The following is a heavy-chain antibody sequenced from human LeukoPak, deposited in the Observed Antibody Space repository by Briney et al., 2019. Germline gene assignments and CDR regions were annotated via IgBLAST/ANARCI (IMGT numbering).Heavy chain of an antibody. Sequence: SETLSLTCTVSGDSFSYFYWSWIRQPPGKGLEWIGYIYNSGSTNYNPSLKSRVTISLDTSKNQFSLKLSSVTAADTAVYYCVRDRDGVGVTIAAAFDIWGQGTMVTVSS. V-gene: IGHV4-59*12. CDR2: IYNSGST. D-gene: IGHD1-26*01. CDR1: GDSFSYFY. CDR3: VRDRDGVGVTIAAAFDI. J-gene: IGHJ3*02.